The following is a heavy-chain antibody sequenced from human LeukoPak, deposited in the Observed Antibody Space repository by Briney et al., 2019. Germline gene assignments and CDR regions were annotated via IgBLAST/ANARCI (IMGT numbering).Heavy chain of an antibody. J-gene: IGHJ6*03. D-gene: IGHD3-10*01. CDR2: IYYSGST. CDR1: GGSISSYY. CDR3: ARDRDYTYYMDV. Sequence: SETLSLTCSVSGGSISSYYWGWIRQPPGKGLEWIGSIYYSGSTYYNPSLKSRVTISVDTSKNQFSLKLSSVTAADTAVYYCARDRDYTYYMDVWGKGTTVTVSS. V-gene: IGHV4-39*07.